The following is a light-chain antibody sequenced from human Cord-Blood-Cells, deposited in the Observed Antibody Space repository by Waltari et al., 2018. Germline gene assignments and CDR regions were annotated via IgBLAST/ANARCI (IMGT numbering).Light chain of an antibody. CDR1: SSDVGGYNY. CDR2: EVS. Sequence: QSALTQPPSASGSPGQSVTISCTGTSSDVGGYNYVSWYQQHPGKAPKLMIDEVSKRPSGVPVRFSGSKSGDTASLTVSGLQAEDEADYYCSSYAGSNNWVFGGGTKLTVL. J-gene: IGLJ3*02. CDR3: SSYAGSNNWV. V-gene: IGLV2-8*01.